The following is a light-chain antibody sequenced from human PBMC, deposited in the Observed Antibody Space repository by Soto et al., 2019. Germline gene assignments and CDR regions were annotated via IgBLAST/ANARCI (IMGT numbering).Light chain of an antibody. CDR3: QQFNSWPRT. CDR1: QNVGSN. Sequence: EIVMTQSPATQSLSPGERVTLSCRASQNVGSNLAWFQQKPGQAPRLLIYGASTRATGIPARFSGSGSGTEFTLTISSLESEDFAVYYCQQFNSWPRTFGQGTKVEIK. CDR2: GAS. J-gene: IGKJ1*01. V-gene: IGKV3-15*01.